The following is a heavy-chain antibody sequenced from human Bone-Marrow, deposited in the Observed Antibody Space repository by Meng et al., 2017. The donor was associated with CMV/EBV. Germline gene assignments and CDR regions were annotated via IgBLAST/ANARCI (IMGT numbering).Heavy chain of an antibody. D-gene: IGHD3-3*01. J-gene: IGHJ6*02. CDR1: GFTFSSDA. CDR3: AKDITIFGVVPYYYYGMDG. V-gene: IGHV3-23*03. CDR2: IYSGGSST. Sequence: GGSLRLSCAASGFTFSSDAMSWVRQAPGKGLEWVSVIYSGGSSTYYAGSVKGRFTISRDNSKNTLYLQMNSLRAEDTAVYYCAKDITIFGVVPYYYYGMDGWGQGTTVTVSS.